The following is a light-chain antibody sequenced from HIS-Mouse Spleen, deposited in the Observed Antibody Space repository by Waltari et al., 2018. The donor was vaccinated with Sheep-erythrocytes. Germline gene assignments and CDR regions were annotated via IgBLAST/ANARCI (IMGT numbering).Light chain of an antibody. CDR1: QYISNY. CDR2: DAS. CDR3: QQYDNLPVT. Sequence: DIQMTQSLSSLSASVGDRVTITCQASQYISNYLNWYQQKPGKAPKLLIYDASNLETGVPSRFSGSGSGTDFTFTISSLQPEDIATYYCQQYDNLPVTFGGGTKVEIK. J-gene: IGKJ4*01. V-gene: IGKV1-33*01.